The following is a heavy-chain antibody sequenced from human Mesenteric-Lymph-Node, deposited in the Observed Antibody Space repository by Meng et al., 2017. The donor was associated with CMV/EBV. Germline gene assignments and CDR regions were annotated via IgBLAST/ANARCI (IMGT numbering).Heavy chain of an antibody. CDR3: AKSGGGSY. CDR2: IRYDGSNK. J-gene: IGHJ4*02. CDR1: GFTFSSHG. D-gene: IGHD3-10*01. Sequence: GESLKISCEASGFTFSSHGMHWVRQAPGKGLEWVAFIRYDGSNKYYADSVKGRFTISRDNSKNTLYLQMNSLRAEDTAVYYCAKSGGGSYWGQGTLVTVSS. V-gene: IGHV3-30*02.